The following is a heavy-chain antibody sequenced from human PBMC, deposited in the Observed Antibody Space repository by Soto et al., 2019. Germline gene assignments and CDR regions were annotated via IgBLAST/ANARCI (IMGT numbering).Heavy chain of an antibody. J-gene: IGHJ4*02. Sequence: QVQLQQWGAGLLKPSETLSLTCAVYGGSFSGYYWSWIRQPPGKGLEWIGEINHSGSTNYNPSLKSRVTLSVDTSKNKFSLKLSSVTAADTAVYYCARARRMATIRYDYWGQGTLVTVSS. CDR2: INHSGST. CDR1: GGSFSGYY. CDR3: ARARRMATIRYDY. D-gene: IGHD5-12*01. V-gene: IGHV4-34*01.